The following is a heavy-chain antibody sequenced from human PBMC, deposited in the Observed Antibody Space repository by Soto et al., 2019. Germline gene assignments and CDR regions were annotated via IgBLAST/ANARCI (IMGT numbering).Heavy chain of an antibody. CDR2: IYHSGGT. V-gene: IGHV4-30-2*01. J-gene: IGHJ4*02. CDR3: ARAGGLGAEAVDY. CDR1: GGSISSGGYS. D-gene: IGHD6-19*01. Sequence: QLQLQESGSGLVKPSQTLSLTCAVSGGSISSGGYSWSWIRQPPGKSLEWIGYIYHSGGTYYNPSIEIRVTISVDRSKNQFSLKLSSVNDADTAVYYCARAGGLGAEAVDYWGQGTLVTVSS.